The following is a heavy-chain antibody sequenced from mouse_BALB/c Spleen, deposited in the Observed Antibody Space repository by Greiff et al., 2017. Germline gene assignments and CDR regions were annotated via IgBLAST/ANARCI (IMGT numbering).Heavy chain of an antibody. J-gene: IGHJ4*01. CDR1: GFTFSSFG. CDR2: ISSGSSTI. V-gene: IGHV5-17*02. D-gene: IGHD1-1*01. Sequence: EVMLVESGGGLVQPGGSRKLSCAASGFTFSSFGMHWVRQAPEKGLEWVAYISSGSSTIYYADTVKGRFTISRDNPKNTLFLQMTSLRSEDTAMYYCARFPYYYGSSYYAMDYWGQGTSVTVSS. CDR3: ARFPYYYGSSYYAMDY.